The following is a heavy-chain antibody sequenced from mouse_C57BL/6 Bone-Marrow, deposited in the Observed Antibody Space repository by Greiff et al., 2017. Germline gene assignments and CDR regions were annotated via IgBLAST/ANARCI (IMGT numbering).Heavy chain of an antibody. CDR3: AAIYYGSP. Sequence: EVQLQQSGPELVKPGASVKISCKASGYTFTDYYMNWVKQSHGKSLEWIGDINPNNGGTSYNQKFKGKATLTVDKSSSTAYMELRSLTSEDSAVYYCAAIYYGSPWGQGTTLTVSS. CDR2: INPNNGGT. D-gene: IGHD2-2*01. CDR1: GYTFTDYY. J-gene: IGHJ2*01. V-gene: IGHV1-26*01.